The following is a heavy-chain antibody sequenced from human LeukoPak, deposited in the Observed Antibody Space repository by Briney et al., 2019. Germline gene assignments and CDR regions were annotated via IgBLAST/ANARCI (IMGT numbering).Heavy chain of an antibody. CDR2: ISAYNGNT. Sequence: ASVKVSCKASGYTFTSYGISWVRQAPGQGREWMGWISAYNGNTNYAQKLQGRVTMTTDTSTSTAYMELRSLRSDDTAVYYCASTMGRGYSYGYDPWGQGTLVTVSS. D-gene: IGHD5-18*01. CDR3: ASTMGRGYSYGYDP. J-gene: IGHJ5*02. V-gene: IGHV1-18*01. CDR1: GYTFTSYG.